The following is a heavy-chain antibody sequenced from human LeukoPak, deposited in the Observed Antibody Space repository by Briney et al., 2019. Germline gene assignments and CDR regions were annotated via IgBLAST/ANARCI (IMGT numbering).Heavy chain of an antibody. Sequence: GASVKVSCKASGYTFTGYYMHWVRQAPGQGLEWMGWINPNSGGTNYAQKFQGRVTMTRDTSITTAYMELSRLRSDDTAVYYCARDLSWSGSYGYLGYWGQGTLVTVSS. CDR2: INPNSGGT. V-gene: IGHV1-2*02. CDR3: ARDLSWSGSYGYLGY. J-gene: IGHJ4*02. CDR1: GYTFTGYY. D-gene: IGHD5-18*01.